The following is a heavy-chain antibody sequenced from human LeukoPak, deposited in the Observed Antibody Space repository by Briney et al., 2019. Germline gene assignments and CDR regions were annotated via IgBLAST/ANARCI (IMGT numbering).Heavy chain of an antibody. CDR2: IYTSGST. J-gene: IGHJ4*02. Sequence: SETLSLTCTVSGGSISSGSYYWSWIRQPAGKGLEWIGRIYTSGSTKYNPSLKSRVTISVDTSKNQFSLKLSSVTAADTAVYYCARDRSCSGGSCYGPPDYWGQGTLVTVSS. D-gene: IGHD2-15*01. CDR1: GGSISSGSYY. CDR3: ARDRSCSGGSCYGPPDY. V-gene: IGHV4-61*02.